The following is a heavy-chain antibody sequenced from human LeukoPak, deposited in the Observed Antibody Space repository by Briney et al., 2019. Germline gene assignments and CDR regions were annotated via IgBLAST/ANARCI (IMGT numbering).Heavy chain of an antibody. J-gene: IGHJ6*02. D-gene: IGHD6-6*01. Sequence: TGGFLRLSCAASGFTFSSYSMNWVRQAPGKGLEWVSYISSSSSTIYYADSVKGRFTISRDNAKNSLYLQMNSLRAEDTAVYYCARDPSRLVYYYGMDVWGQGTTVTVSS. CDR2: ISSSSSTI. V-gene: IGHV3-48*01. CDR1: GFTFSSYS. CDR3: ARDPSRLVYYYGMDV.